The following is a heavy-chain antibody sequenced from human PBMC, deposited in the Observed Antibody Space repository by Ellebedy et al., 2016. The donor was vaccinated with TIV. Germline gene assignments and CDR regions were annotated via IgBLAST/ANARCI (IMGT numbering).Heavy chain of an antibody. V-gene: IGHV4-31*03. J-gene: IGHJ2*01. CDR1: GGSISSGGYY. Sequence: SETLSLXXTVSGGSISSGGYYWSWIRQHPGKGLEWIGYVYYSGSTYYNPSLKSRVTISVDTSKNQFSLKLSSVTAADTAVYYCARDSATGGGYWYFDLWGRGTLVTVSS. D-gene: IGHD1-14*01. CDR3: ARDSATGGGYWYFDL. CDR2: VYYSGST.